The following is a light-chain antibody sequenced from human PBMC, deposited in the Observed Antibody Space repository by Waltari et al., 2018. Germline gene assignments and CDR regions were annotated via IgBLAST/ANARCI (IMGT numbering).Light chain of an antibody. V-gene: IGLV4-69*01. Sequence: QLVVPQSSSASASLGASVKLTCTLDSWHSNNILAWVQQQPEKGPRYLMKINSDGRHSKGDEIPDRDSGSSSGADRYLTISTLQSEDEGDYYCQTGGHGTWVFGGRTKLTVL. CDR1: SWHSNNI. J-gene: IGLJ3*02. CDR2: INSDGRH. CDR3: QTGGHGTWV.